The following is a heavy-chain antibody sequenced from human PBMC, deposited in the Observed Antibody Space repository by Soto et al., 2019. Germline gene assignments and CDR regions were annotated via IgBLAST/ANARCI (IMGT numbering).Heavy chain of an antibody. Sequence: QVQLQESGPGLVRPSQTLSLTCNVSGDSIRSGDRYWSWVRLPPGKGLEWIGYISHSGNTFYNLSLRSRSTMSVDTSKNQFSLRRTYVIVADTAVYYCATDQGDYDSGRHSVDHAGMDVWGKGTTVSVLS. CDR2: ISHSGNT. J-gene: IGHJ6*04. CDR3: ATDQGDYDSGRHSVDHAGMDV. D-gene: IGHD3-10*01. V-gene: IGHV4-30-4*01. CDR1: GDSIRSGDRY.